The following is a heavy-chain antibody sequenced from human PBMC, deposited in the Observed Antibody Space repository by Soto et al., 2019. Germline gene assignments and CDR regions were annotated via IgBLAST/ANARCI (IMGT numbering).Heavy chain of an antibody. CDR2: IYYSGYT. D-gene: IGHD1-7*01. J-gene: IGHJ4*02. Sequence: QVQLQESGPGLVKPSQTLSLTCTVSGGSISSGDYKWSWIRQPPGKGLEWIGYIYYSGYTYNNPSLKSRVMMSVDTSKKQFSLKLCTVTAADTAVYYCARGENYVPFDYWGQGTLVTVSS. CDR1: GGSISSGDYK. V-gene: IGHV4-30-4*01. CDR3: ARGENYVPFDY.